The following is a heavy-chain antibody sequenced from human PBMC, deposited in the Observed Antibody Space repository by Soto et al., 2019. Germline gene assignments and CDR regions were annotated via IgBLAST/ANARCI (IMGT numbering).Heavy chain of an antibody. D-gene: IGHD3-22*01. J-gene: IGHJ4*02. CDR2: VTSSAIAT. CDR1: GYRFSEYA. Sequence: GGSLRLSCVGSGYRFSEYAMAWIRQAPGKGLEWVTGVTSSAIATYYADSVKGRFTISRNNSLNILYLQMDNLGADDTAVYYCAKSHDTSAYYLSIGSWGQGTQVTVSS. CDR3: AKSHDTSAYYLSIGS. V-gene: IGHV3-23*01.